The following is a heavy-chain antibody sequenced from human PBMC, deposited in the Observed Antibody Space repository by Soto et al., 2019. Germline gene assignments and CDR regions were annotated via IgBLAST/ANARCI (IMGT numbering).Heavy chain of an antibody. Sequence: QPQLEQSGAELKKPGASVRVSCKASGYTFTSHDIIWVRQAAGQGLEWMGWMNPLSEKSKTTYLPNFQGRVVMTRDTFLGTAYLELSGLRSDDTAVYYCARGATAYYDFWANPRGDWLDLWGQGTLVTVSS. CDR3: ARGATAYYDFWANPRGDWLDL. V-gene: IGHV1-8*01. CDR1: GYTFTSHD. J-gene: IGHJ5*02. D-gene: IGHD3-3*01. CDR2: MNPLSEKSKT.